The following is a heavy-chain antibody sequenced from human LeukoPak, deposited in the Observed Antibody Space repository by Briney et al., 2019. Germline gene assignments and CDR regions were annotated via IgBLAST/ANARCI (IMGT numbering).Heavy chain of an antibody. V-gene: IGHV1-69*04. CDR2: IIPALDRA. D-gene: IGHD3/OR15-3a*01. CDR3: ARRTDAVDDAFDV. Sequence: SVKVSCKASGDNFNNYAVNWVRQASGQGLQWMGRIIPALDRANYAHNFQGRLTITADKSTKTAYMELSSLRSEDTGLYFCARRTDAVDDAFDVWGQGTMLTVSS. J-gene: IGHJ3*01. CDR1: GDNFNNYA.